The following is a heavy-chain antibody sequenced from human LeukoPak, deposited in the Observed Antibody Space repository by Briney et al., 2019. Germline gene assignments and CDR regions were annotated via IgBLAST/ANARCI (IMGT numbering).Heavy chain of an antibody. D-gene: IGHD6-19*01. Sequence: GGSLRLSCAASGFTFDNYAMHWVRQAPGKGLEWVSRISWYGRNIGYVDSVKGRFTISRDNAKNSLFLQMSSLRAEDTAFYYCVKDYASSGYDAFDMWGQGTMVIVSS. J-gene: IGHJ3*02. CDR3: VKDYASSGYDAFDM. CDR2: ISWYGRNI. CDR1: GFTFDNYA. V-gene: IGHV3-9*01.